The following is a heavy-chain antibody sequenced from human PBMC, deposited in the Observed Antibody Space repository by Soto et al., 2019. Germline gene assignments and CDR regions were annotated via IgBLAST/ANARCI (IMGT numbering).Heavy chain of an antibody. V-gene: IGHV3-7*01. CDR2: IKQDGSEK. J-gene: IGHJ6*02. CDR1: GFTFSSYW. D-gene: IGHD5-18*01. CDR3: ARDQRHSYALMDV. Sequence: EVQLVESGGGLVQPGGSLRLSCAASGFTFSSYWMSWVRQAPGKGLEWVADIKQDGSEKHYVDSVKGRFTISRDNVRNSLYLQMNSLRDEDTAVYYCARDQRHSYALMDVWGQGTTVTVSS.